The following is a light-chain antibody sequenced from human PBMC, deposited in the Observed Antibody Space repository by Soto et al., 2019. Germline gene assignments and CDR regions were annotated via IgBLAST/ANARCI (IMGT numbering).Light chain of an antibody. CDR1: QSVSSIY. CDR3: QQYNKWPPVT. J-gene: IGKJ1*01. V-gene: IGKV3-15*01. CDR2: GAS. Sequence: EIVLTQSPGTLSLSPGERATLSCRASQSVSSIYLAWYQQKPGQAPRLLIYGASTRATGIPARFSGSGSGTEFTLTISRLQSEDFAVYYCQQYNKWPPVTFGQGTKVEVK.